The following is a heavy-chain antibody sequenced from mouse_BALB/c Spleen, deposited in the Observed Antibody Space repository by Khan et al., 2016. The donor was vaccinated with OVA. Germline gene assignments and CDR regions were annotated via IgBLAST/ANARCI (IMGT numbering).Heavy chain of an antibody. CDR2: IIPTNDYT. D-gene: IGHD2-14*01. CDR3: AREGAYYRSDGWFAY. V-gene: IGHV1-4*01. Sequence: QVRLQQSATELARPGASVKMSCKASGYTFTTYTIHWVKQRPGQGLEWIGYIIPTNDYTNYNQKFKDRATLTADKSSSTAYMQLSSLTSEDSALYYCAREGAYYRSDGWFAYWGQGTLVTVSA. J-gene: IGHJ3*01. CDR1: GYTFTTYT.